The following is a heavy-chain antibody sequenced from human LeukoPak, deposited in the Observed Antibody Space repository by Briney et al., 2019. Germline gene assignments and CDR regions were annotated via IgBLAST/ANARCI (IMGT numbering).Heavy chain of an antibody. J-gene: IGHJ4*02. CDR3: AKDRSPYGDYIGVDC. CDR1: GFTFRLYG. Sequence: GGSLRLSCEASGFTFRLYGMHWVRQAPGKGLEWVALISNDGNKKYFADSVKGRFTMSRDNSKNTLYLQMNSLTPEDTALYFCAKDRSPYGDYIGVDCWGQGTLVSVSS. CDR2: ISNDGNKK. D-gene: IGHD4-17*01. V-gene: IGHV3-30*18.